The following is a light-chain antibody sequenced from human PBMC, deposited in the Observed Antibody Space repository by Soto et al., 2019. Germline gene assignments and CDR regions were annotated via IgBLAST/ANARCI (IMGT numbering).Light chain of an antibody. J-gene: IGKJ1*01. CDR1: QSVSSSY. CDR2: GAS. V-gene: IGKV3-15*01. CDR3: QQYNNWPWT. Sequence: PRGTVTRSCRASQSVSSSYLTWYQQKPGQAPRLLIYGASTRATGIPARFSGSGSGTELTLTISSLQSEDYAVYYCQQYNNWPWTFGQGTKVDIK.